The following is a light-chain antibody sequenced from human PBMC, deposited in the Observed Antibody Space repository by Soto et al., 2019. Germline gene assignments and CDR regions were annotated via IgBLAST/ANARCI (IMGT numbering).Light chain of an antibody. CDR3: QQTYSTPYT. CDR2: TSG. J-gene: IGKJ2*01. Sequence: IQMTQSPSSLSASLGDRVTITCRASQRITTYLNWYQQKPGNAPKLLITTSGTLQRGVPSRLSGSGSGTDFTLTITSLQREDFATYFCQQTYSTPYTFGQGTKLEIK. V-gene: IGKV1-39*01. CDR1: QRITTY.